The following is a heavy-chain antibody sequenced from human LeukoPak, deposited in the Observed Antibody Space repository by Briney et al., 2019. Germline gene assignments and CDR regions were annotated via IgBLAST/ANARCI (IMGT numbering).Heavy chain of an antibody. CDR1: GSPLSTSW. D-gene: IGHD2/OR15-2a*01. V-gene: IGHV3-74*01. CDR3: ARASTNTFNI. CDR2: INTDGSST. Sequence: GGSLRLSCEVSGSPLSTSWMHWVRQAPGKGLVWVSRINTDGSSTVYADSVRGRFTISRDSAKNTVYLQMNSPRAEDTATYYCARASTNTFNIWGQGTLVTVSS. J-gene: IGHJ3*02.